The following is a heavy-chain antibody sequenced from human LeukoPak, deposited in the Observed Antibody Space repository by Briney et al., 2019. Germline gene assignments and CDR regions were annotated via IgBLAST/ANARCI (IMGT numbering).Heavy chain of an antibody. D-gene: IGHD2-2*01. CDR1: GYTFTNYD. CDR2: MNPNSGNT. J-gene: IGHJ4*02. V-gene: IGHV1-8*02. CDR3: ARVSTSKNFDY. Sequence: ASVKVSCEASGYTFTNYDINWVRRATGQGLEWMGWMNPNSGNTGYAQKFQGRVTMTRNTSISTAYMELSSLRSEDTAVYYCARVSTSKNFDYWGQGTLVTVSS.